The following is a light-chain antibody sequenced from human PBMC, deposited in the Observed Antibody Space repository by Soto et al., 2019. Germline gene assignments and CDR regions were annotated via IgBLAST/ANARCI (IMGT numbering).Light chain of an antibody. CDR2: DVS. Sequence: QSVLTQPASVSGSPGQSITISCTGTSSDVGGYNYVSWYQQHPGKAHKLMIYDVSNRPSGVSNRFSGSKSGNTASLTISWLQAEDEADYYCSSYTSSSTLAFGTGTKVTVL. CDR3: SSYTSSSTLA. J-gene: IGLJ1*01. CDR1: SSDVGGYNY. V-gene: IGLV2-14*01.